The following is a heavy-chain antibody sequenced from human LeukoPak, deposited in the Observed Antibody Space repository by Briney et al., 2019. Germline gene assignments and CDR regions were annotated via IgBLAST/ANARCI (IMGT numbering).Heavy chain of an antibody. Sequence: PSETLSLTCTVSGGSISSYYWSWIRQPPGKGLEWIGYIYYSGSTNYNPSLKSRVTISVDTSKNQFSLKLSSVTAADTAVYYCARDKSGWTWGYFDYWGQGTLVTVSS. CDR2: IYYSGST. V-gene: IGHV4-59*01. J-gene: IGHJ4*02. CDR1: GGSISSYY. D-gene: IGHD6-19*01. CDR3: ARDKSGWTWGYFDY.